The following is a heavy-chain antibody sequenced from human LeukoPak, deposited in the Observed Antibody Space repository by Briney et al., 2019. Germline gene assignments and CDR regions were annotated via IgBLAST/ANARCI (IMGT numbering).Heavy chain of an antibody. CDR1: GYTFTSHW. Sequence: KVSCKASGYTFTSHWIAWVRQMPGKGLEWMGIISPGDSHTRYSPSFQGQVTISADKSISTAYLHWGRLKASDTAMYFCARRYWGLRMGGGYFFDYWGQGTLVTVSS. V-gene: IGHV5-51*01. J-gene: IGHJ4*02. CDR2: ISPGDSHT. D-gene: IGHD7-27*01. CDR3: ARRYWGLRMGGGYFFDY.